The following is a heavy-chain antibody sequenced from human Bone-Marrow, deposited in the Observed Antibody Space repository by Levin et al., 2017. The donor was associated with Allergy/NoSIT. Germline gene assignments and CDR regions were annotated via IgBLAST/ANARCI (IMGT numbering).Heavy chain of an antibody. D-gene: IGHD6-13*01. CDR2: ISAYNGNT. V-gene: IGHV1-18*01. J-gene: IGHJ5*02. CDR3: AREGSSSWGNWFDP. CDR1: GYTFTSYG. Sequence: PGESLKISCKASGYTFTSYGISWVRQAPGQGLEWMGWISAYNGNTNYAQKLQGRVTMTTDTSTSTAYMELRSLRSDDTAVYYGAREGSSSWGNWFDPWGQGTLVTVSS.